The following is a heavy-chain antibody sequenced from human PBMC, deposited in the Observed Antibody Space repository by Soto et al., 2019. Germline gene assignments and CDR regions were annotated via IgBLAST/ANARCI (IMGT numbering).Heavy chain of an antibody. D-gene: IGHD3-3*01. CDR2: TIPIFGTA. V-gene: IGHV1-69*06. J-gene: IGHJ4*02. CDR3: ARGLVYDFWSAYLDTHY. CDR1: GGTFSSYA. Sequence: SVKVSCKASGGTFSSYAISWVRQAPGQGLEWMGGTIPIFGTANYAQKFQGRVTITADKSTSTAYMELSSLRSEDTAVYYCARGLVYDFWSAYLDTHYWGPATL.